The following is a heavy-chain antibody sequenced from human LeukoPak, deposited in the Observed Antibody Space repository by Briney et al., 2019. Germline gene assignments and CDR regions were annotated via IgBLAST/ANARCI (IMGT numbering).Heavy chain of an antibody. Sequence: SETLSLTCTVSGGSISSSNYYWGWIRQPPGKGLEWIGSIYYSGSTYYNPSLKSRVTISVDTSKNQFSLKLSSVTAADTAVYYCARSPLVYDFWSGYPAPSFDYWGQGTLVTVSS. J-gene: IGHJ4*02. CDR1: GGSISSSNYY. V-gene: IGHV4-39*01. CDR2: IYYSGST. CDR3: ARSPLVYDFWSGYPAPSFDY. D-gene: IGHD3-3*01.